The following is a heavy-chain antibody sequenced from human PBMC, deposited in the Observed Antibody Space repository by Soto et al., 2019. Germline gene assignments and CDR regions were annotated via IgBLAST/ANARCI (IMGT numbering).Heavy chain of an antibody. Sequence: EVQLVESGGGLVKPGGSLRLSCAASGFTFSGDSMNWVRQAPGKGLEWVSSISTTSTYIYYADSVKGRFTISRDNANNSLHLQMNSLXXXXXAVYYCTRDYVMDVWGQGTTVTVSS. J-gene: IGHJ6*02. CDR2: ISTTSTYI. V-gene: IGHV3-21*02. CDR3: TRDYVMDV. CDR1: GFTFSGDS.